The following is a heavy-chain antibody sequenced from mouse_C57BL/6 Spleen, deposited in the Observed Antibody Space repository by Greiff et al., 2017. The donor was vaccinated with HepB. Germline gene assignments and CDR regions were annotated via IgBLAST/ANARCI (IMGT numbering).Heavy chain of an antibody. J-gene: IGHJ4*01. Sequence: VQVVESGPGLVQPSQSLSITCTVSGFSLTSYGVHWVRQSPGKGLEWLGVIWSGGSTDYNAAFISRLSISKDNSKSQVFFKMNSLQADDTAIYYCARNWNYYSNYAAMDYWGQGTSVTVSS. CDR2: IWSGGST. V-gene: IGHV2-2*01. CDR3: ARNWNYYSNYAAMDY. CDR1: GFSLTSYG. D-gene: IGHD2-5*01.